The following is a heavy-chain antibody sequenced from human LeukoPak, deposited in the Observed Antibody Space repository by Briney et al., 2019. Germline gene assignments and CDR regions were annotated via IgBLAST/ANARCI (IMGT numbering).Heavy chain of an antibody. CDR2: INWNGGST. CDR3: ARVASNYDFDY. CDR1: GFTFDDYG. Sequence: GGSLRLSCAASGFTFDDYGMTWDRQAAGKGLEWVSGINWNGGSTGYADSVKGRFTISRDNAKNSLYLQMNSLRAEDTALYYCARVASNYDFDYWGQGTLVTVSS. J-gene: IGHJ4*02. V-gene: IGHV3-20*04. D-gene: IGHD4-11*01.